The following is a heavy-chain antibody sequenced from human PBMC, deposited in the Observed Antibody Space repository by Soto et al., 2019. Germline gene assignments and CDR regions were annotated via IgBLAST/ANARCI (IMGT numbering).Heavy chain of an antibody. CDR2: ISYDGSNK. V-gene: IGHV3-30-3*01. CDR3: ARGGGGYCSGGSCYLLS. J-gene: IGHJ4*02. Sequence: QVQLVESGGGVVQPGRSLRLSCAASGFTFSSYAIHWVRQAPGKGLEWVAVISYDGSNKYYADSVKGRFTISRDNSKNTLYLQMNSLRAEDTAVYYCARGGGGYCSGGSCYLLSWGQGTLVTVSS. D-gene: IGHD2-15*01. CDR1: GFTFSSYA.